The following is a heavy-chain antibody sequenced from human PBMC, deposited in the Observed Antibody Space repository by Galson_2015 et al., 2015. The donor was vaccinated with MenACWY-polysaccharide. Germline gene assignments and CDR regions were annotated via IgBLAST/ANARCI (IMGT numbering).Heavy chain of an antibody. J-gene: IGHJ4*02. Sequence: SVKVSCKASGYTFTSYDINWVRQATGQGLEWMGWMNPNSGNTGYAQKFQGRVTMTRNTSISTAYMELRSLRSDDTAVYYCARVGQYCSGDSCFDYWGQGTLVTVSS. CDR1: GYTFTSYD. CDR2: MNPNSGNT. V-gene: IGHV1-8*01. D-gene: IGHD2-15*01. CDR3: ARVGQYCSGDSCFDY.